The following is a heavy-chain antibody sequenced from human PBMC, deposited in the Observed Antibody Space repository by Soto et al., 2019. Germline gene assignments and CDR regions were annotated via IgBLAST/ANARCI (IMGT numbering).Heavy chain of an antibody. CDR1: GYTFTSYG. Sequence: ASVKVSCKASGYTFTSYGLSWVRQAPGQGLEWMGWISAYNGNTNYAKKLQGRVTMTTDTSTSTAYMELRSLRSDDTAVYYCARSGDIVGVPAAWRGAPPRHLDYWGQGTLVTVS. V-gene: IGHV1-18*01. CDR3: ARSGDIVGVPAAWRGAPPRHLDY. CDR2: ISAYNGNT. D-gene: IGHD2-2*01. J-gene: IGHJ4*02.